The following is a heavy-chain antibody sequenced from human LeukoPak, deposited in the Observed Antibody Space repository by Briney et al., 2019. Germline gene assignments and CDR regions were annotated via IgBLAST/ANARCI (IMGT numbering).Heavy chain of an antibody. CDR1: GFTFSSYT. D-gene: IGHD2/OR15-2a*01. CDR2: ISSSSSSI. Sequence: PGGSLRLSCAPSGFTFSSYTMIWVRQAPGKGLEWVSSISSSSSSIYYADSVKGRFTISRDNAKNSLYLQMNSLRTEDTAVYYCATYSTLNARDFQHWGQGTLVIVSS. V-gene: IGHV3-21*01. J-gene: IGHJ1*01. CDR3: ATYSTLNARDFQH.